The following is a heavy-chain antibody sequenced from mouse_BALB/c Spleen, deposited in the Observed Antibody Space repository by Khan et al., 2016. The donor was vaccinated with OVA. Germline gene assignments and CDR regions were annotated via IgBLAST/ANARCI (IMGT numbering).Heavy chain of an antibody. D-gene: IGHD2-14*01. CDR3: ARSGAYYRYDGYFDV. Sequence: QVQLKQSGAELARPGASVKMSCKASGYTFTSYTMHWVKQRPGQGLEWIGFINPSSGYTNYNQKFKDKATLTADKSSSTAYMQLSSLTSEDSAVYYCARSGAYYRYDGYFDVWGAGTTVTVSP. J-gene: IGHJ1*01. CDR2: INPSSGYT. V-gene: IGHV1-4*01. CDR1: GYTFTSYT.